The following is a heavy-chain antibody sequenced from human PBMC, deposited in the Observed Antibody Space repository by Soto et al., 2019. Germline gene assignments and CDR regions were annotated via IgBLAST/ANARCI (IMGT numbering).Heavy chain of an antibody. Sequence: QVQLVESGGGVVQPGRSLRLSCAASGFTFSSCAMHWVRQAPGKGLEWVAVISYDGRNKYYADSVKDRFTISRDNSKNMLYLQMNSLRPEDTAMYYCAREQEHLVPFDYWGQGTLVTVSS. CDR3: AREQEHLVPFDY. CDR2: ISYDGRNK. J-gene: IGHJ4*02. V-gene: IGHV3-30*04. CDR1: GFTFSSCA. D-gene: IGHD6-6*01.